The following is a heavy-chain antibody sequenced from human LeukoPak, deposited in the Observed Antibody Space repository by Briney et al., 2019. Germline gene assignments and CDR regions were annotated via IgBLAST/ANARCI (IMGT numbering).Heavy chain of an antibody. Sequence: SGNLSLTCAVSGGSISSSNWWSWVRQPPGKGLEWIGEIYHSGSTNYNPSLKSRVTISVDKSKNQFSLKLSSVTAADTAVYYCASYIAAALYFDYWGQGTLVTVSS. CDR3: ASYIAAALYFDY. CDR1: GGSISSSNW. CDR2: IYHSGST. V-gene: IGHV4-4*02. J-gene: IGHJ4*02. D-gene: IGHD6-13*01.